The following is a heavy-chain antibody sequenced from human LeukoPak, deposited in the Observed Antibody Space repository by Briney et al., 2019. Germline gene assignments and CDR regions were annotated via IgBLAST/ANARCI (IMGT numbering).Heavy chain of an antibody. Sequence: GGSLRLSCAASGFTFSSYSMNWVRQAPGKGLEWVSYISSSSSTIDYADSVKGRFTISRDNAKNSLYLQMNSLRAEDTAVYYFARGEDWFDPWGQGTLVTVSS. CDR1: GFTFSSYS. J-gene: IGHJ5*02. CDR2: ISSSSSTI. V-gene: IGHV3-48*01. CDR3: ARGEDWFDP.